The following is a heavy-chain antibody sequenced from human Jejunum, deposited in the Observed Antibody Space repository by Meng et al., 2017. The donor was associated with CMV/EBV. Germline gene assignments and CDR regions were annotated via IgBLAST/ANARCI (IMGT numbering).Heavy chain of an antibody. J-gene: IGHJ4*02. CDR1: SSYY. Sequence: SSYYWGWIRQPPGKGLEWIGDMYYTGTTYYNPSLKTRVTMSLDTSKNQFSLKLSSVTAADTAVYYCARRGHYCGGDGECSLGFDYWGQGSRVTVSS. D-gene: IGHD2-21*01. CDR3: ARRGHYCGGDGECSLGFDY. V-gene: IGHV4-39*07. CDR2: MYYTGTT.